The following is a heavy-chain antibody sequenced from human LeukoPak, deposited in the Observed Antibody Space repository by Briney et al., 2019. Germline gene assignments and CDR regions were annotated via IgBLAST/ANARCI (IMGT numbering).Heavy chain of an antibody. V-gene: IGHV4-39*01. CDR2: IYYSGST. J-gene: IGHJ3*02. CDR1: GGSIGSSSYY. Sequence: SETLSLTCTVSGGSIGSSSYYWGWIRQPPGKGLEWIGSIYYSGSTYYNPSLKSRVTISVDTSKNQFSLKQSSVTAADTAVYYCARPMGYCSSTSCHPHAFDIWGQGTMVTVSS. D-gene: IGHD2-2*01. CDR3: ARPMGYCSSTSCHPHAFDI.